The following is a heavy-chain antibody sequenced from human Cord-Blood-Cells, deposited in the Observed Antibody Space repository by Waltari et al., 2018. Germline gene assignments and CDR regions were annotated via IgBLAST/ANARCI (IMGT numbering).Heavy chain of an antibody. CDR2: ISYDGSNK. Sequence: QVQLVESGGGVVQPGRSLRLSCAASGFTFSIYGMHWVRQAPGKGLEWVAVISYDGSNKYYADSVKGRFTISRDNSKNTLYLQMNSLRAEDTAVYYCAKDPWGAHDAFDIWGQGTMVTVSS. J-gene: IGHJ3*02. V-gene: IGHV3-30*18. D-gene: IGHD7-27*01. CDR1: GFTFSIYG. CDR3: AKDPWGAHDAFDI.